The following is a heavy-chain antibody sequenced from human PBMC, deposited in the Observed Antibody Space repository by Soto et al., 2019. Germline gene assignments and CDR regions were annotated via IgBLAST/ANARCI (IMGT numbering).Heavy chain of an antibody. D-gene: IGHD3-9*01. CDR1: GGTFSSYA. CDR3: APGYYDILTGNPYYYNGMDV. Sequence: QVQLVQSGAEVKKPGSSVKVSCKASGGTFSSYAISWVRQAPGQGLEWMGGIIPSFGTANYAQKFQRRVTITADKSTSTAYMELSSLRSEDTAVYYCAPGYYDILTGNPYYYNGMDVWGQGTTVTVSS. V-gene: IGHV1-69*06. CDR2: IIPSFGTA. J-gene: IGHJ6*02.